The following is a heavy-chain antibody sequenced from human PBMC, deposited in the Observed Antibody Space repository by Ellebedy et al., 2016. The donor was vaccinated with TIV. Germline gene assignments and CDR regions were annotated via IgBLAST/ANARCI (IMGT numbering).Heavy chain of an antibody. J-gene: IGHJ2*01. CDR3: ARDDDPNSGYDPYYYFDL. CDR1: GFAFGGFA. Sequence: PGGSLRLSCAASGFAFGGFAMNWVRQAPGKGLEWVSRIYTDGSSTNYADSVKGRFTISRDNAKNTLYLQMNSLRAEDTAVYYCARDDDPNSGYDPYYYFDLWGRGTLVTVSS. D-gene: IGHD5-12*01. CDR2: IYTDGSST. V-gene: IGHV3-74*01.